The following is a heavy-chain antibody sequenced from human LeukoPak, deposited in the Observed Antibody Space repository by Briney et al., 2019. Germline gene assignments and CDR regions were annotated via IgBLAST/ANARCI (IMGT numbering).Heavy chain of an antibody. V-gene: IGHV4-59*08. Sequence: PSETLSLTCTVSGGSINSYYWSWIRQPPGEGLEWIGYFYYSGSTNYNPSLKSRVTISVDTSKNQFSLKLSSVTAADTAVYYCARSPAVTTLYFDYWGQGTLVTVSS. CDR2: FYYSGST. CDR1: GGSINSYY. D-gene: IGHD4-17*01. CDR3: ARSPAVTTLYFDY. J-gene: IGHJ4*02.